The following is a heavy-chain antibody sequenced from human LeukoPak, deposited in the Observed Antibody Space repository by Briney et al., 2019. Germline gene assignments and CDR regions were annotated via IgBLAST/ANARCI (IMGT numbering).Heavy chain of an antibody. CDR3: ASNIVVVPAALEYFQH. J-gene: IGHJ1*01. Sequence: SQTLCLTCAVSGGSLSSGDYCGGSVRQPGGAGRGLVGYIYYSGSTYYNPSLKSRVTISVDTSNNQFSLKLTSVTAADTAVYYCASNIVVVPAALEYFQHWGQGTLVTVSS. D-gene: IGHD2-2*01. CDR2: IYYSGST. V-gene: IGHV4-30-4*01. CDR1: GGSLSSGDYC.